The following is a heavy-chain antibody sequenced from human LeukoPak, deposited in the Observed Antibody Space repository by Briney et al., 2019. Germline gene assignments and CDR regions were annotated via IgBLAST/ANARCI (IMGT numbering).Heavy chain of an antibody. CDR3: AKEKRSVDTAFYYYGMDV. V-gene: IGHV3-23*01. J-gene: IGHJ6*02. CDR1: GFTFSSYA. CDR2: ISGSGGNT. Sequence: GGSLRLSCAASGFTFSSYAMSWVRQAPGKGLEWVSAISGSGGNTYYADSVKGRFTISRDNSKNTLYLQMNSLRAEDTAVYYCAKEKRSVDTAFYYYGMDVWGQGTTVTVSS. D-gene: IGHD5-18*01.